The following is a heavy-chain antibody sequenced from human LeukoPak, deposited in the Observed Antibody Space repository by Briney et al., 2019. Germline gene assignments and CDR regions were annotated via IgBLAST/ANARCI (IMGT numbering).Heavy chain of an antibody. V-gene: IGHV3-48*02. J-gene: IGHJ3*02. D-gene: IGHD4-17*01. CDR1: GFTFSSYS. CDR2: ISSSSSTI. CDR3: ARATTVTANAFDI. Sequence: TGGSLRLSCAASGFTFSSYSMNWVRQAPGKGLEWVSYISSSSSTIYYADSVKGRFTISRDNDKNSLYLQMNSLRDEDTAVYYCARATTVTANAFDIWGQGTMVTVSS.